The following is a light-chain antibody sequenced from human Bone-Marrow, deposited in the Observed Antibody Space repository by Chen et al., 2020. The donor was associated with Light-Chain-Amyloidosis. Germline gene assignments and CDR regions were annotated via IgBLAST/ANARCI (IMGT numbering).Light chain of an antibody. CDR1: NIGSTS. CDR3: QVLDRSSDRPV. J-gene: IGLJ3*02. Sequence: SYVLTQPSSVSVAPGQTATIACGGNNIGSTSVHWYQQTPGQAPLLAVYDDSDRPSGIPGRWSGANSGNTATLTSSRVEAGDEADYYCQVLDRSSDRPVFGGGTKLTVL. V-gene: IGLV3-21*02. CDR2: DDS.